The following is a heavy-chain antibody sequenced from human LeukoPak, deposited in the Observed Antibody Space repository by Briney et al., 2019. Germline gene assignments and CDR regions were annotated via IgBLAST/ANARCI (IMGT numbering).Heavy chain of an antibody. CDR2: LYSAGAT. D-gene: IGHD2-15*01. CDR1: GFTVSNNY. V-gene: IGHV3-53*01. J-gene: IGHJ4*02. CDR3: ASGGTGARKFYSDPFHY. Sequence: GGSLRLSCAASGFTVSNNYMSWVRQAPGRGRDGVSILYSAGATYYTDSVRGGFTISRDSTKNTMYLQMNSLRAEDTDVYYCASGGTGARKFYSDPFHYWGQGTLVTVSS.